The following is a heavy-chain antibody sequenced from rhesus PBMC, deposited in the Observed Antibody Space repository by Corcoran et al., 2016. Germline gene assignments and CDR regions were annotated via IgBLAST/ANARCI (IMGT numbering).Heavy chain of an antibody. CDR3: ARRDTATVTRYYYGLDS. J-gene: IGHJ6*01. Sequence: QVKLQQWGEGLVKPSETLSLTCAVYGGSISGYYYWSWIRQAPGKGLEWIGNIDGNSTSTNYNPSLKNRVTISKDTSKNQFSLKLSSVTAADTAVYYCARRDTATVTRYYYGLDSWGQGVVVTVPS. V-gene: IGHV4-73*01. D-gene: IGHD5-12*01. CDR1: GGSISGYYY. CDR2: IDGNSTST.